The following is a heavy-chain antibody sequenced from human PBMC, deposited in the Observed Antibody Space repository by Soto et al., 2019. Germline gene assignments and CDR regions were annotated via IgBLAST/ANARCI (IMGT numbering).Heavy chain of an antibody. CDR1: GESFSGYY. CDR3: ARVDEYSSASSHLDY. CDR2: INHSGST. Sequence: ASETLSLTCAVYGESFSGYYWSWIRQPPGKGLEWIGEINHSGSTNYNPSLKSRVTISVDTSKNQFSLKLSSVTAADTAVYYCARVDEYSSASSHLDYWGQGTLVTVSS. V-gene: IGHV4-34*01. J-gene: IGHJ4*02. D-gene: IGHD6-6*01.